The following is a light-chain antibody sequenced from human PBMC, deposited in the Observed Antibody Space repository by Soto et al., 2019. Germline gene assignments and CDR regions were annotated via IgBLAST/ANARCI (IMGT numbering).Light chain of an antibody. CDR3: GSWDSSLTYV. Sequence: QSVLTQPPSASATPGQKVTISCSGGSSNIGSNTVNWYQKVPGTAPKLLIYDNNKRPSGIPDRFSGSQSGTSATLGITGLQTGDEAVYYCGSWDSSLTYVFGTGTKVTVL. CDR1: SSNIGSNT. CDR2: DNN. V-gene: IGLV1-51*01. J-gene: IGLJ1*01.